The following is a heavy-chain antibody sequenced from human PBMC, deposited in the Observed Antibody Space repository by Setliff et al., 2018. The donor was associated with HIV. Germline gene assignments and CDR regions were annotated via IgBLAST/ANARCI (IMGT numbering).Heavy chain of an antibody. CDR3: ARGGSSSRYYYYCMDV. CDR2: INPSGGST. V-gene: IGHV1-46*01. Sequence: ASVKVSCKASGYTFTSYYMHWVRQAPGQGLEWMGIINPSGGSTSYAQKFQGRVTMTRDTSTSTVYMELSSLRSEDTAVYHCARGGSSSRYYYYCMDVWGKGTTVTVSS. D-gene: IGHD6-6*01. CDR1: GYTFTSYY. J-gene: IGHJ6*03.